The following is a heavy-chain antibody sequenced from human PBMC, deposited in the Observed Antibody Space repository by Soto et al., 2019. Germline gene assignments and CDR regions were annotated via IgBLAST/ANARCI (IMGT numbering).Heavy chain of an antibody. V-gene: IGHV1-69*13. CDR1: GGTFSSYA. CDR3: ARDEHAPDYGDYYYYGMDV. D-gene: IGHD4-17*01. Sequence: GASVKVSCKASGGTFSSYAISWVRQAPGQGLEWMGGIIPIFGTANYAQKFQGRVTITADESTSTAYMELSSLRSEDTAVYYCARDEHAPDYGDYYYYGMDVWGQGTTVTVSS. CDR2: IIPIFGTA. J-gene: IGHJ6*02.